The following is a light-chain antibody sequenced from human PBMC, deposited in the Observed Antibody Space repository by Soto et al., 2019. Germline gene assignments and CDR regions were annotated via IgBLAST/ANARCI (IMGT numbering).Light chain of an antibody. V-gene: IGLV1-44*01. CDR3: ASWDDSLNEVV. Sequence: QSVLTQPPSSSGTPGQRVTFSCSGSTSNLGSNTVNWYQQLPGTAPKLLISRNNRRSSGVPDRFSGSKSATSASLASSGLQSEDEADYYCASWDDSLNEVVFGGGTKLTVL. CDR1: TSNLGSNT. J-gene: IGLJ3*02. CDR2: RNN.